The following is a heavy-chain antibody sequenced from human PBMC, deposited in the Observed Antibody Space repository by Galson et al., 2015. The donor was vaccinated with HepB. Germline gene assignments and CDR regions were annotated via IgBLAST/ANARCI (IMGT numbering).Heavy chain of an antibody. J-gene: IGHJ2*01. CDR3: ARDRSGSGNWYFDL. V-gene: IGHV3-30-3*01. D-gene: IGHD6-19*01. Sequence: SLRLSCAASGSSFSSYALHWVRQAPGKGLEWVAVISYDGNNKYYADSVKGRFFISRDNSKNTLYLEMNSLRAEDTAVYYCARDRSGSGNWYFDLWGRGTLVTVSS. CDR1: GSSFSSYA. CDR2: ISYDGNNK.